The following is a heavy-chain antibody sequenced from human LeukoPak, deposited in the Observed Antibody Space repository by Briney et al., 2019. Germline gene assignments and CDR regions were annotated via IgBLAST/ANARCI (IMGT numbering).Heavy chain of an antibody. V-gene: IGHV1-24*01. D-gene: IGHD3-22*01. Sequence: ASVKVSCKVSGYTLTELSMHWVRQAPGKGLEWMGGFDPEDGETIYAQKFQGRVTMTEDTSTDTAYMELSSLRSEDTAVYYCARGYDRGPTHAFDIWGQGTMVTVSS. J-gene: IGHJ3*02. CDR1: GYTLTELS. CDR2: FDPEDGET. CDR3: ARGYDRGPTHAFDI.